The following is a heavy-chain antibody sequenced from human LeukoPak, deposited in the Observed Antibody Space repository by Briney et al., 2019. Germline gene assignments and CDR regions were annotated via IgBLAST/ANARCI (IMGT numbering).Heavy chain of an antibody. J-gene: IGHJ4*02. D-gene: IGHD2-15*01. Sequence: GGSLRLSCAASGFTFSSYRMNWVRQAPGKGLEWVSSISSSSSYIYYADSVKGRFTISRDNAKNSLYLQMNSLRAEDTAVYYCARGLPCSGGSCYLDYWGQGTLVTVSS. CDR1: GFTFSSYR. CDR3: ARGLPCSGGSCYLDY. CDR2: ISSSSSYI. V-gene: IGHV3-21*01.